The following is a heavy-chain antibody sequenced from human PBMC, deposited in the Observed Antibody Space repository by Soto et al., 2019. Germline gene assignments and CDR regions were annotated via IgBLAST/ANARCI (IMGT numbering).Heavy chain of an antibody. CDR2: INPATGAA. Sequence: QLHLVQSGAVVKKPGASVTVSCSASGYPVTAYYMHWVRQAPGRGLEWMGGINPATGAAKYTQTFQGRVTLPRDTSPSTVFMELSGLTSADTAVFYCARGGGVGVAGSAAFDMWGQGTLVTVSS. J-gene: IGHJ3*02. D-gene: IGHD3-3*01. CDR1: GYPVTAYY. V-gene: IGHV1-2*02. CDR3: ARGGGVGVAGSAAFDM.